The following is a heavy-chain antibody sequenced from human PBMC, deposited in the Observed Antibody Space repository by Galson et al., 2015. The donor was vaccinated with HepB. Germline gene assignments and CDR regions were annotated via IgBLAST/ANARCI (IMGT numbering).Heavy chain of an antibody. D-gene: IGHD5-18*01. CDR3: ARLWNIYGGATPY. Sequence: SVKVSCKASGYTFTSYGISWVRQAPGQGLEWMGWISTYNGDTDSAQNIQGRVTMTTDTSTSTAYMELRSLRSDDTAVYYCARLWNIYGGATPYWGQGTLVTVSS. CDR1: GYTFTSYG. V-gene: IGHV1-18*04. J-gene: IGHJ4*02. CDR2: ISTYNGDT.